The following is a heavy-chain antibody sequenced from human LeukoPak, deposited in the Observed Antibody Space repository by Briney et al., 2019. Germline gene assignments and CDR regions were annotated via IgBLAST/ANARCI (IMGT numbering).Heavy chain of an antibody. V-gene: IGHV4-38-2*02. J-gene: IGHJ4*02. D-gene: IGHD6-13*01. CDR3: AREVVAAAGTVDY. CDR1: GYSISSGYY. Sequence: KPSETLSLTCTVSGYSISSGYYWGWIRQPPGKGLEWIGSIYHSGSTYYNPSLKSRVTISVDTSKNQFSLKLSSVTAADTAVYYCAREVVAAAGTVDYWGQGTLVIVSS. CDR2: IYHSGST.